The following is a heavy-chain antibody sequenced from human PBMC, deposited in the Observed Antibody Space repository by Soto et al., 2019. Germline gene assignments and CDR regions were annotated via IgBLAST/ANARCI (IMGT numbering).Heavy chain of an antibody. CDR1: GGSFSGYY. V-gene: IGHV4-34*01. Sequence: SETLSLTCAVYGGSFSGYYWSWIRQPPGKGLDWIVDFNYSGSTNYNPSLKSRVTISVDTSKNQFSLKLSSVTAADTVVYYCARLSSYYGSGSYYYYYGMDVWGQGTTVTVSS. J-gene: IGHJ6*02. D-gene: IGHD3-10*01. CDR3: ARLSSYYGSGSYYYYYGMDV. CDR2: FNYSGST.